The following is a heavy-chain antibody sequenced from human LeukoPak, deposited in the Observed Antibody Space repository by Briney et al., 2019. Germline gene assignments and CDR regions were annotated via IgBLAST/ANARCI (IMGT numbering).Heavy chain of an antibody. J-gene: IGHJ4*02. CDR2: IKEDGSEK. CDR1: GFTITSYA. D-gene: IGHD2-15*01. V-gene: IGHV3-7*01. Sequence: GGSLRLSCAASGFTITSYAMHWVRQAPGKGLEWVANIKEDGSEKNYVDSVTGRFTISRGNAKNSLYLQMNSLRVEDTAVYYCARDGGSAGSAYEFDYWGQGTLVTVSS. CDR3: ARDGGSAGSAYEFDY.